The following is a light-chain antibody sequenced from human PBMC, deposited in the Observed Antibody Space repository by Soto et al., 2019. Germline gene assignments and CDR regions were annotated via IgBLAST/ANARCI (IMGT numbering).Light chain of an antibody. CDR1: QTISSW. J-gene: IGKJ1*01. CDR2: DSS. CDR3: QQYDSYSQRT. V-gene: IGKV1-5*01. Sequence: DIQMTQSPSTLSGSVGDRVTITCRASQTISSWLAWYQQKPGKAPKLVIYDSSTLESWVPSRFSGSGSETEFTLSISSLQPDDFATYYCQQYDSYSQRTFGQGTKVDI.